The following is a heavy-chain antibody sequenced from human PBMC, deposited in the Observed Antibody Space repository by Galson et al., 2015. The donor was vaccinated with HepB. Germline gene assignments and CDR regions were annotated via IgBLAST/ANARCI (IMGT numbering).Heavy chain of an antibody. Sequence: SLRLSCAASGFTFSSYNMNWVRQAPGKGLDWISYISATGTTIEYADSVKGRFIISRDNAKNSLYLQVNSLRVADTAVYYCARGRTVIPYWGQGTPVTVSP. CDR2: ISATGTTI. D-gene: IGHD4-17*01. CDR1: GFTFSSYN. V-gene: IGHV3-48*03. J-gene: IGHJ4*02. CDR3: ARGRTVIPY.